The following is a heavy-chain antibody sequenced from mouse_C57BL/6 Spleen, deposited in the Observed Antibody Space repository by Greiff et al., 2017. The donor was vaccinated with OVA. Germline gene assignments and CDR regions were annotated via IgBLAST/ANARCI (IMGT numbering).Heavy chain of an antibody. D-gene: IGHD2-5*01. Sequence: VQLQQPGAELVMPGASVKLSCKASGYTFTSYWMHWVKQRPGQGLEWIGEIDPSDSYTNYNQKFKGKSTLTVDKSSSTAYMQLSSLTSEDSAVYYCASHSNYTAWFAYWGQGTLVTVSA. J-gene: IGHJ3*01. V-gene: IGHV1-69*01. CDR3: ASHSNYTAWFAY. CDR2: IDPSDSYT. CDR1: GYTFTSYW.